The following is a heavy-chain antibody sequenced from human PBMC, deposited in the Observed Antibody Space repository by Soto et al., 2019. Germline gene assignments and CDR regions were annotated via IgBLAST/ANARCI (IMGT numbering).Heavy chain of an antibody. D-gene: IGHD3-16*02. CDR3: ASAKYDYIWGSYHPFDQ. CDR2: INVGDDKT. V-gene: IGHV1-3*01. Sequence: QVQLVQSGAEVKKPGASVRLSCKVSGKSFDNFAVHWVRQTPGQRPEWMGRINVGDDKTKYSEKFQGRVIVSYYTSATTAYMELRALSSEDTAVYYCASAKYDYIWGSYHPFDQWAQGAQVTVAS. CDR1: GKSFDNFA. J-gene: IGHJ4*02.